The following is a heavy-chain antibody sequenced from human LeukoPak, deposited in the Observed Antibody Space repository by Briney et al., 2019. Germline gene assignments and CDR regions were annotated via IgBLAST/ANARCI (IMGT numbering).Heavy chain of an antibody. CDR1: GFTFSSYG. CDR3: AKYRVAAYYFDY. D-gene: IGHD6-19*01. CDR2: IRYDGSNK. J-gene: IGHJ4*02. Sequence: PGGSLRLSCAASGFTFSSYGMHWVRQAPGKRLEWVAFIRYDGSNKYYADSVKGRFTISRDNSKNTLYLQMNSLRAEDTAVYYCAKYRVAAYYFDYWGQGTLVTVSS. V-gene: IGHV3-30*02.